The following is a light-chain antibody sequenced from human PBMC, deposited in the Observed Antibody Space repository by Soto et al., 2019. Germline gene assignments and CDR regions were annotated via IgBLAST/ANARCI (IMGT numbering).Light chain of an antibody. CDR1: STDVGGYNY. V-gene: IGLV2-14*01. Sequence: QSVLTQPPSAAGSPGQSVTISCTGTSTDVGGYNYVSWYQQYPGKAPKLMIYEVSNRPSGVSNRFSGSKSGYTASLTISGLQAEDEADYYCNSQRSSGTRVFGTGTKVTVL. CDR3: NSQRSSGTRV. CDR2: EVS. J-gene: IGLJ1*01.